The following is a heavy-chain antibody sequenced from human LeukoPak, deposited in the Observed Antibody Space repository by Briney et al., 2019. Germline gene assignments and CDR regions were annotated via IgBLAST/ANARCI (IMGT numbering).Heavy chain of an antibody. Sequence: ASVKVSCKASGYTFTGYYMHWVRQAPGQGLEWMGWINPNSGNTGYAQKFQGRVTMTRNTSISTAYMELSSLRSEDTAVYYCARTRVGSWYKLMGNKIAFDPWGQGTLVTVSS. CDR3: ARTRVGSWYKLMGNKIAFDP. CDR1: GYTFTGYY. J-gene: IGHJ5*02. D-gene: IGHD6-13*01. CDR2: INPNSGNT. V-gene: IGHV1-8*02.